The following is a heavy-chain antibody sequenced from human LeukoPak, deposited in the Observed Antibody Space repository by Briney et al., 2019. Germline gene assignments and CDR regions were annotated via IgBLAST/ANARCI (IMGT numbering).Heavy chain of an antibody. D-gene: IGHD3-16*02. Sequence: ASVKVSCKASGYTSTSYDINWVRQATGQGLEWMGWMNPNSSNTGYAQKFQGRVTITRNTSISTAYMELSSLRSEDTAVYYCARAYYDYVWGSYRLMAFDIWGQGTMVTVSS. J-gene: IGHJ3*02. V-gene: IGHV1-8*03. CDR2: MNPNSSNT. CDR1: GYTSTSYD. CDR3: ARAYYDYVWGSYRLMAFDI.